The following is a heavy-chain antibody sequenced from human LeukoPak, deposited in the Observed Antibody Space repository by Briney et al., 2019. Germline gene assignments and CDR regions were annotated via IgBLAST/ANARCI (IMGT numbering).Heavy chain of an antibody. V-gene: IGHV3-7*01. CDR2: IKQDGSEK. D-gene: IGHD6-13*01. J-gene: IGHJ6*03. Sequence: GGSLRLSCAASGFTFSSYWMSWVRQAPGKGLEWVANIKQDGSEKYYVDSVKGRFTISRDNAKNSLYLQMNSLRAEDTAVYYCARCMGKQLTQYYYYYYMDVWGKGTTVTVSS. CDR3: ARCMGKQLTQYYYYYYMDV. CDR1: GFTFSSYW.